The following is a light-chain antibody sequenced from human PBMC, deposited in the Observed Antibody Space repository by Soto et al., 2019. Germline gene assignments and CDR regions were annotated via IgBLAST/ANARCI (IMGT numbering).Light chain of an antibody. Sequence: QSVLTQPPSASGTPGQRVTISCSGSSSNIGSNYVYWYQQLPGTAPKLLIYRNNQQPSGVPDRFSGSKSGTSASLAISGLRSEDEAHYYCATWDDSLGGVVFGGGTKLTVL. V-gene: IGLV1-47*01. CDR1: SSNIGSNY. CDR2: RNN. J-gene: IGLJ2*01. CDR3: ATWDDSLGGVV.